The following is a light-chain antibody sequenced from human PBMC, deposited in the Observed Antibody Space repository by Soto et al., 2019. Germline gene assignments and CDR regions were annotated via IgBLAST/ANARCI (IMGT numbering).Light chain of an antibody. CDR2: DAS. Sequence: EIVFAQSPATVSLSPAERSTLSCRASQSVSRYLAWYQQKPGQAPRLLIYDASNRATGIPARFSGSGSGTDFTLTISSLEPEDFAVYYCQQRSNWPITFGQGTRLEIK. CDR1: QSVSRY. CDR3: QQRSNWPIT. J-gene: IGKJ5*01. V-gene: IGKV3-11*01.